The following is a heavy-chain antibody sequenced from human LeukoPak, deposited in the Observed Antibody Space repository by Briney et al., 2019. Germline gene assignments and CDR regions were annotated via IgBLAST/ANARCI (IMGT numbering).Heavy chain of an antibody. Sequence: GGSLRLSCAASGFTFSSYAMSWVRQAPGKGLEWVSAISGSGGSTDYADSVKGRFTISRDNSKNTLYLQMNSLRAEDTAVYYCANCPYYYRDYWGQGTLVTVSS. CDR3: ANCPYYYRDY. CDR2: ISGSGGST. V-gene: IGHV3-23*01. D-gene: IGHD3-10*01. CDR1: GFTFSSYA. J-gene: IGHJ4*02.